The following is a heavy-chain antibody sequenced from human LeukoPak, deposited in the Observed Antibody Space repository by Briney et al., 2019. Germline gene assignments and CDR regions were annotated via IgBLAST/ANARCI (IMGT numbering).Heavy chain of an antibody. Sequence: GGSLRLSCAASGLTFSNYWMSWVRQAPGKGLEWVANINEDGSEKYCVDSVKGRFTISRDNTKNSLFLQMNSLRAEDTAVYYCARVGIYCSSTSCYNTWFDPWGQGTLVTVSS. CDR2: INEDGSEK. D-gene: IGHD2-2*02. CDR3: ARVGIYCSSTSCYNTWFDP. J-gene: IGHJ5*02. CDR1: GLTFSNYW. V-gene: IGHV3-7*01.